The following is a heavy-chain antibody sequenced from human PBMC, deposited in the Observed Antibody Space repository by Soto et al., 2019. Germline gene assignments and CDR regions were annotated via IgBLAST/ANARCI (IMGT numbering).Heavy chain of an antibody. CDR3: ARMALGYSSRCVDY. V-gene: IGHV2-26*01. Sequence: QVTLKESGPVLVKPTETLTLTCTVSGFSLSNARMGVSWIRQPPGKALEWLAHIFSNDEKSYSTSLKSRLTISKDTSKSQVVLTMTNMDPVDTATYYCARMALGYSSRCVDYWGQGTLVTVSS. D-gene: IGHD6-19*01. CDR2: IFSNDEK. CDR1: GFSLSNARMG. J-gene: IGHJ4*02.